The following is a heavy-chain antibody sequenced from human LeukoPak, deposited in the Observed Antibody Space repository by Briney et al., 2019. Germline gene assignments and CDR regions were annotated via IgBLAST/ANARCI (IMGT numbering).Heavy chain of an antibody. D-gene: IGHD3-3*01. V-gene: IGHV3-30-3*01. CDR1: GFTFSSYT. Sequence: PGGSLRLSCAASGFTFSSYTMHWVRQAPGKGLEWVAVISYDGSNKYYADSVKGRFTISRDNSKNTLYLQMNSLRAEDTAVYYCAGDQARKAIFGVVIWGQGTLVTVSS. J-gene: IGHJ4*02. CDR2: ISYDGSNK. CDR3: AGDQARKAIFGVVI.